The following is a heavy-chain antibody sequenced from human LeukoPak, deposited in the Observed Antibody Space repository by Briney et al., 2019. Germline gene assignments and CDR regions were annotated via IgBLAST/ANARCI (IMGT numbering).Heavy chain of an antibody. Sequence: KTGGSLRLSCAASGFTFSSYWMSWVRQAPGKGLEWVGRIKSKTDGGTTDYAAPVKGRFTISRDDSKNTLYLQMNSLKTEDTAVYYCIRYYRKYYFDYWGQGTLVTVSS. D-gene: IGHD2-21*01. J-gene: IGHJ4*02. CDR1: GFTFSSYW. CDR3: IRYYRKYYFDY. V-gene: IGHV3-15*01. CDR2: IKSKTDGGTT.